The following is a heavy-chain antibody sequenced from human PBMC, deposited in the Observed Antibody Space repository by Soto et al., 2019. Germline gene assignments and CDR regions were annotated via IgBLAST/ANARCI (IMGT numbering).Heavy chain of an antibody. CDR1: GFTFGDYA. CDR2: IRSKAYGGTT. J-gene: IGHJ3*02. V-gene: IGHV3-49*03. CDR3: TRDRVQQLVPGGTLDAFDI. Sequence: GGSLRLSCTASGFTFGDYAMSWFRQAPGKGLEWVGFIRSKAYGGTTEYAASVKGRFTISRDDSKSIAYLQMNSLKTEDTAVYYCTRDRVQQLVPGGTLDAFDIWGQGTMVTVSS. D-gene: IGHD6-13*01.